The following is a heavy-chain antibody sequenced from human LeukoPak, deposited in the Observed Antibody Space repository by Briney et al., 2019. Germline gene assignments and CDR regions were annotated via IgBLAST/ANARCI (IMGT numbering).Heavy chain of an antibody. Sequence: PGGSLRLSCAASGFTFTTYSMNWVRQAPGKGLGWVSTISGSSRYIYFADSVRGRFTISRDNAKNSLYLQMNSLRAEDTAVYYCARRLNNGDYGIDYWGQGTLVTVSS. CDR1: GFTFTTYS. CDR2: ISGSSRYI. J-gene: IGHJ4*02. CDR3: ARRLNNGDYGIDY. D-gene: IGHD4-17*01. V-gene: IGHV3-21*01.